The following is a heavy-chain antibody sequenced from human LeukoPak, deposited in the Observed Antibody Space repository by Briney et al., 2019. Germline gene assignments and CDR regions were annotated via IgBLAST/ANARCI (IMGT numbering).Heavy chain of an antibody. CDR1: GGSITSSPYY. J-gene: IGHJ4*02. V-gene: IGHV4-39*02. Sequence: SETLSLTCTVSGGSITSSPYYWAWLRQPPGKGLEWIASVSYNGNTFYNPSLRGRATISADTSRSHFSVRLTSVTAADTAMYYCTRVMTGSRCDCWGQGTLVTVS. D-gene: IGHD3-10*01. CDR2: VSYNGNT. CDR3: TRVMTGSRCDC.